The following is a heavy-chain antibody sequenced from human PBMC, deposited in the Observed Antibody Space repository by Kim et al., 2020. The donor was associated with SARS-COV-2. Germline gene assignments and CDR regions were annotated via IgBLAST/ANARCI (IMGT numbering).Heavy chain of an antibody. V-gene: IGHV4-4*07. CDR3: ARDQWVDYYDSSGYFFDY. Sequence: SETLSLTCTVSCGSISSYYWSWIRQPAGKGLEWIGRIYTSGSTNYNPSLKSRVTMSVDTSKNQFSLKLSSVTAADTAVYYCARDQWVDYYDSSGYFFDYWGQGTLVTVSS. J-gene: IGHJ4*02. CDR1: CGSISSYY. CDR2: IYTSGST. D-gene: IGHD3-22*01.